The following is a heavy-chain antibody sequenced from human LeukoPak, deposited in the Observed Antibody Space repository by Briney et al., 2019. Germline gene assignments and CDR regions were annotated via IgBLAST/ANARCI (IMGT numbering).Heavy chain of an antibody. J-gene: IGHJ4*02. D-gene: IGHD3-10*01. Sequence: SETLSLTCTVSGGSISSNSYYWGSIRQPPGKGLEWIGSIYYSGSTYYNPSLKSRVTISVDTSKNQFSLKLSSVTAADTAVYYCARDSLWFGELLPLDYWGQGTLVTVSS. CDR1: GGSISSNSYY. CDR2: IYYSGST. CDR3: ARDSLWFGELLPLDY. V-gene: IGHV4-39*07.